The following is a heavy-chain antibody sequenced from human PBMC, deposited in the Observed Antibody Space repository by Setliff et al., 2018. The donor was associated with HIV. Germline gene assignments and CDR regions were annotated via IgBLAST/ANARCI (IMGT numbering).Heavy chain of an antibody. D-gene: IGHD4-4*01. Sequence: SETLSLTCTVSGGSINNDIYFWSWIRQYPGKGLEWIGYIYYSGSSYYNPSLKSRVTISGDTTKNQFSLKLTSVTAADTAVYYCARGGRSTVATWAWFDPWGQGTLVTVSS. CDR1: GGSINNDIYF. CDR3: ARGGRSTVATWAWFDP. J-gene: IGHJ5*02. V-gene: IGHV4-31*03. CDR2: IYYSGSS.